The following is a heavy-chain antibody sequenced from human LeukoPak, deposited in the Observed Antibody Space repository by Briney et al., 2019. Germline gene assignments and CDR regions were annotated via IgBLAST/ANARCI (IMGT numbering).Heavy chain of an antibody. CDR1: GFTFSSYA. Sequence: GGSLRLSCAASGFTFSSYAMSWVRQAPGKGLEWVSAISGSGGSTYYADSVKGRFTISRDNSKNTLYLQMNSLRAEDTAVYYCAKATNFYGGNSDDYWGQGTLVTVSS. J-gene: IGHJ4*02. V-gene: IGHV3-23*01. CDR3: AKATNFYGGNSDDY. D-gene: IGHD4-23*01. CDR2: ISGSGGST.